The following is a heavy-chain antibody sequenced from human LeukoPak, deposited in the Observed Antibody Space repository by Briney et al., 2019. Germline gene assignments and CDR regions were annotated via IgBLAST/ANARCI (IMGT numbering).Heavy chain of an antibody. D-gene: IGHD2-2*01. V-gene: IGHV3-43D*03. Sequence: GGSLRLSCAASGFTFSSYWMHWVRQAPGKGLEWVSLISWDGGSTYYADSVKGRFTISRDNSKNSLYLQMNSLRAEDTALYYCAKDIRYCSSTSCYPDYWGQGTLVTVSS. CDR3: AKDIRYCSSTSCYPDY. CDR1: GFTFSSYW. J-gene: IGHJ4*02. CDR2: ISWDGGST.